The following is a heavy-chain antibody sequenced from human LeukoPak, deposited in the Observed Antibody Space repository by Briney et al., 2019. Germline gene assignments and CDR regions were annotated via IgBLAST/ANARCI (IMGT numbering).Heavy chain of an antibody. CDR3: ARDSYSSSWSLGGAFDI. CDR2: IYHSGST. J-gene: IGHJ3*02. CDR1: GYSISSGYY. D-gene: IGHD6-13*01. Sequence: SETLSLTCTVSGYSISSGYYWGWIRQPPGKGLEWIGSIYHSGSTYYNPSLKSRVTISVDTSKNQFSLKLSSVTAADTAVYYCARDSYSSSWSLGGAFDIWGQGTMVTVSS. V-gene: IGHV4-38-2*02.